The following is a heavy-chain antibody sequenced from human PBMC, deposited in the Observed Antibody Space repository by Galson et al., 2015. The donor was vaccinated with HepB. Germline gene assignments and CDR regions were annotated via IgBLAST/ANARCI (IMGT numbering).Heavy chain of an antibody. CDR1: GFTFSSYA. V-gene: IGHV3-23*01. Sequence: SLRLSCAASGFTFSSYAMSWVRQAPGKGLEWVSAISGSGGSTYYADSVKGRFTISRDNSKNTLYLQMNSLRAEDTAVYYCAKVLVEPSEYFQHWGQGTLVTVSS. CDR2: ISGSGGST. D-gene: IGHD1-1*01. J-gene: IGHJ1*01. CDR3: AKVLVEPSEYFQH.